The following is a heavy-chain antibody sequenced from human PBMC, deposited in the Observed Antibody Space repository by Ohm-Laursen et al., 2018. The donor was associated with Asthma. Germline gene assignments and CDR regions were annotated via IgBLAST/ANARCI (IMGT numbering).Heavy chain of an antibody. Sequence: SETLSLTCTVSGGSISSYYWSWIRQPPGKGLEWIGYIYYSGSTNYNPSLKSRVTISVDTSKNQLSLKLSSVTAADTAVYYCARDSSRAYYDFWSGYSSYYGMDVWGQGTTVTVSS. CDR1: GGSISSYY. D-gene: IGHD3-3*01. V-gene: IGHV4-59*01. CDR3: ARDSSRAYYDFWSGYSSYYGMDV. CDR2: IYYSGST. J-gene: IGHJ6*02.